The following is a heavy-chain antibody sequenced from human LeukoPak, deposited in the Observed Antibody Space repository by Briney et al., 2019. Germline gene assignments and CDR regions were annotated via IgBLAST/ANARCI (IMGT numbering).Heavy chain of an antibody. J-gene: IGHJ6*03. Sequence: SETLSLTCTVSGGSISSYYWSWIRQPPGKGLEWIGYIYYSGSTNYNPSLKSRVTISVDTSKNQFSLKLSSVTAADTAVYYCAREIPSYYDILTGYFYYMDVWGKGTTVTVSS. V-gene: IGHV4-59*12. CDR3: AREIPSYYDILTGYFYYMDV. CDR1: GGSISSYY. D-gene: IGHD3-9*01. CDR2: IYYSGST.